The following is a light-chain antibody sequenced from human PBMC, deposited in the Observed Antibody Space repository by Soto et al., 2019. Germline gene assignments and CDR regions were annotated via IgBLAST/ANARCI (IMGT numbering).Light chain of an antibody. J-gene: IGLJ2*01. Sequence: QSALPQPASVSGSPGQSITISCTGTSSDIGGYNSVSWFQQHPGKAPKLIIYEVSNRPSGVSNRFSGSKFDNTASLTISGLQAEDEADYYCASYTTTGTVLFGAGTKVTVL. CDR2: EVS. V-gene: IGLV2-14*01. CDR1: SSDIGGYNS. CDR3: ASYTTTGTVL.